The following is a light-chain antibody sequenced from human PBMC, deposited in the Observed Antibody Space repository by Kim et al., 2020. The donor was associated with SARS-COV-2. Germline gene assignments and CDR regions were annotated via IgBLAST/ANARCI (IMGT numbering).Light chain of an antibody. CDR3: MQALQTPYT. Sequence: PASIPCSSSQTLLHSNGYNYFAWYLQNPAQSPQLLIYLCSTRASGVPDMFRGSGSGTDFTLKISGVEAEDVGVYYCMQALQTPYTFGQGPKLEI. J-gene: IGKJ2*01. CDR2: LCS. CDR1: QTLLHSNGYNY. V-gene: IGKV2-28*01.